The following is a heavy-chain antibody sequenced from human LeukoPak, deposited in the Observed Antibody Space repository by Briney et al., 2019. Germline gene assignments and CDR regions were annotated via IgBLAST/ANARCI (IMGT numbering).Heavy chain of an antibody. Sequence: SETLSLTCTVSGGSISSYYWSWIRQPPGKGLEWIGYIYYSGTTNYNPSLKSRVTMSVDTSKNQFSLKLTSVTAADTAVYYCAEAPLYYDVLTGYSTNWYFDLWGRGTLVTVSS. CDR2: IYYSGTT. V-gene: IGHV4-59*01. CDR1: GGSISSYY. D-gene: IGHD3-9*01. CDR3: AEAPLYYDVLTGYSTNWYFDL. J-gene: IGHJ2*01.